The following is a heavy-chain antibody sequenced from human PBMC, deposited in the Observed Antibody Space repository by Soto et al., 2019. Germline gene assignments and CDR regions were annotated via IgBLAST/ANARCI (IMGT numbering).Heavy chain of an antibody. Sequence: QVQLVQSGAEVKKPGSSVKVSCKASGGTFSSYAISWVRQAPGQGLEWMGGIIPIFGRADYAQKFQGRVTINEDESPSTAYLELSSLRSEDTAAYYCATRTTVAYYYYYGMAVWGQGTTVTVSS. V-gene: IGHV1-69*01. CDR1: GGTFSSYA. CDR3: ATRTTVAYYYYYGMAV. CDR2: IIPIFGRA. D-gene: IGHD4-17*01. J-gene: IGHJ6*02.